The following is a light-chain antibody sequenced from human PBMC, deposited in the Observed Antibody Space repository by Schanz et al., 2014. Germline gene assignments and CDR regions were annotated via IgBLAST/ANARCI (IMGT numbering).Light chain of an antibody. J-gene: IGLJ3*02. CDR1: SSDVGNYNL. Sequence: QSALTQPASVSGSPGQSITISCTGTSSDVGNYNLVSWYQQHPGKAPKLMIYDVSSRPSGVSNRFSGSKSGNTASLTISGLQAEDEADYYCSSYTITTTWVFGGGTKLTVL. CDR3: SSYTITTTWV. CDR2: DVS. V-gene: IGLV2-14*02.